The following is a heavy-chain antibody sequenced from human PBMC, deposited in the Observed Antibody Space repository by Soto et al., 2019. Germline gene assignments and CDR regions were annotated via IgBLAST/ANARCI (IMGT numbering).Heavy chain of an antibody. V-gene: IGHV1-18*01. J-gene: IGHJ4*02. CDR1: GYTFTSYG. CDR2: ISAYNGNT. CDR3: ARSYYDFWSGYSLPHYFDY. D-gene: IGHD3-3*01. Sequence: ASVKVSCKASGYTFTSYGIIWVRQAPGQGHEWMGWISAYNGNTNYAQKLQGRVTMTTDTSTSTAYMELRSLRSDDTAVYYCARSYYDFWSGYSLPHYFDYWGQGTLVTVSS.